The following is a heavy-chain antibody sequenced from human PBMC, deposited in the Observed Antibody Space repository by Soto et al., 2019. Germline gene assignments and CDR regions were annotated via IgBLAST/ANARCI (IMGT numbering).Heavy chain of an antibody. CDR3: AKAGRGHSYSYYYDC. CDR1: GFTFTSYA. V-gene: IGHV3-23*01. D-gene: IGHD5-18*01. J-gene: IGHJ4*02. Sequence: GGSLRLSCAASGFTFTSYAMTWVRQAPGKGLEWLSTISGRGASTYDTDSVKGRFTVSRDNSKNMLYLQLNSLRAEDTAVYYCAKAGRGHSYSYYYDCWGQGTLVTVSS. CDR2: ISGRGAST.